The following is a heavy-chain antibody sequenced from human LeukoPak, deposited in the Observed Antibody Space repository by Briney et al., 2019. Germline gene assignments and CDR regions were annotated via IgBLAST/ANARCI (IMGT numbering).Heavy chain of an antibody. V-gene: IGHV4-39*02. D-gene: IGHD6-13*01. CDR3: ARDIAYSSSWYFSYYYGMDV. J-gene: IGHJ6*02. Sequence: SETLSLTCTVSGGSISSSSYYWGWIRQPPGKGLEWIGSIYYSGSTYYNPSLKSRVTISVDTSKNQFSLKLSSVTAADTAVYYCARDIAYSSSWYFSYYYGMDVWGQGTTVTVSS. CDR2: IYYSGST. CDR1: GGSISSSSYY.